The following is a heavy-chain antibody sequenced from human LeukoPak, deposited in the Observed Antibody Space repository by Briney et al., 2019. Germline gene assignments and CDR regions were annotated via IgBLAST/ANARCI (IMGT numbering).Heavy chain of an antibody. CDR3: TRDSGTYNWLDP. V-gene: IGHV3-73*01. J-gene: IGHJ5*02. Sequence: GGSLRLPCAACGFIFSGPAILCARQSSGKGLEWVGHIDKKDNFYATTSAASVTGRFTIFRDDPKNTAYLQMNSLKTEDTALYYCTRDSGTYNWLDPWGQGTLVTVSS. D-gene: IGHD1-26*01. CDR1: GFIFSGPA. CDR2: IDKKDNFYAT.